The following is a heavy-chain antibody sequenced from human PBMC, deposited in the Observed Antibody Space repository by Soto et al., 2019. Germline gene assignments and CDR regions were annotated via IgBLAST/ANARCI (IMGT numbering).Heavy chain of an antibody. CDR1: GGSISNTPYY. CDR2: IYYSGRT. CDR3: ASRSCLGSGYYP. V-gene: IGHV4-39*01. D-gene: IGHD3-22*01. Sequence: QLQLQESGPRLVTPSDTLSLTCTFSGGSISNTPYYWGWIRQPRGKGREWIVTIYYSGRTYYNPSLESRVPLSLDTSQNQCSLKIYFVTAVDTAVYYCASRSCLGSGYYPWGQGRMVTVSP. J-gene: IGHJ3*01.